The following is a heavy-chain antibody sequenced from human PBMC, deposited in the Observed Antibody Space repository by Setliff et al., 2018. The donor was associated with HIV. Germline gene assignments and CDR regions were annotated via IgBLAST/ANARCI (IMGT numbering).Heavy chain of an antibody. D-gene: IGHD2-15*01. CDR1: GYAFNSYT. CDR2: INPNSDST. J-gene: IGHJ6*03. Sequence: ASVKVSCKASGYAFNSYTLNWVRQATGRGLEWMGWINPNSDSTAYAQKFQGRLTMTRNTSTGTVYMELSSLRSEDTAVYYCARIGRTPYYYYYMDVWGKGTTVTVSS. CDR3: ARIGRTPYYYYYMDV. V-gene: IGHV1-8*01.